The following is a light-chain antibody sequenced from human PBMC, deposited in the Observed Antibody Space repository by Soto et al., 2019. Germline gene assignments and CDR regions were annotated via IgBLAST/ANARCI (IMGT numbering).Light chain of an antibody. CDR3: YSYTTSSTYV. J-gene: IGLJ1*01. V-gene: IGLV2-14*01. CDR1: RSDVGGYNY. Sequence: QSVLTQPASVSGSPGQSITISCTGTRSDVGGYNYVSWYQQHPPKAPKLMIYDVSNRPSGVSDRFSGSKSGNTASLTISGLQAEDEADYYCYSYTTSSTYVFGTGTKLTVL. CDR2: DVS.